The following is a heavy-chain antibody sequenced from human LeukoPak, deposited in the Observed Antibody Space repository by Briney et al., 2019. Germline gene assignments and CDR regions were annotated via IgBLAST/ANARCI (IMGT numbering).Heavy chain of an antibody. CDR1: GGSFSGYY. J-gene: IGHJ3*02. CDR3: ARLTYYYDSSGYSATFDI. Sequence: PSETLSLTCAVYGGSFSGYYWSWIRQLPGKGLEWIGEINHSGSTNYNPSLKSRVTISLDTSKNQFSLKLSSVTTADTAVYYCARLTYYYDSSGYSATFDIWGQGTMVTVSS. CDR2: INHSGST. V-gene: IGHV4-34*01. D-gene: IGHD3-22*01.